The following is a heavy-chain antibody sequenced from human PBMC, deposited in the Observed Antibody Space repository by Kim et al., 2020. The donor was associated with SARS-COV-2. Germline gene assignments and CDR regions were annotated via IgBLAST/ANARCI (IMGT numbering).Heavy chain of an antibody. V-gene: IGHV4-31*03. CDR2: IYYSGST. CDR3: ARKAMVRGLDY. Sequence: SETLSLTCTVSGGSISSGGYYWSWIRQHPGKGLEWIGYIYYSGSTYYNPSLKSRVTISVDTSKNQFSLKLSSVTAADTAVYYCARKAMVRGLDYWGQGTLVTVSS. CDR1: GGSISSGGYY. J-gene: IGHJ4*02. D-gene: IGHD5-18*01.